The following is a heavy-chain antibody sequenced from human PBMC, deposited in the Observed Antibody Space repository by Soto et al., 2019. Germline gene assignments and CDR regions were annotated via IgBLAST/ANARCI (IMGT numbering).Heavy chain of an antibody. CDR1: GFTFSSYS. V-gene: IGHV3-48*02. CDR3: ARAEAYYYDSSGYYD. D-gene: IGHD3-22*01. Sequence: PGGSLRLSCAASGFTFSSYSMNWVRQAPGKGLEWVSYISSSSSTIYYADSVKGRFTISRDNAKNSLYLQMNSLRDEDTAVYYCARAEAYYYDSSGYYDWGQGTLVTVSS. CDR2: ISSSSSTI. J-gene: IGHJ4*02.